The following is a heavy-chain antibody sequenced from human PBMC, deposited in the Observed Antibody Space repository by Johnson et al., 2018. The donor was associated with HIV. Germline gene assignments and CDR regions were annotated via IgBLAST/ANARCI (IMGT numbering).Heavy chain of an antibody. CDR2: LFSGDTT. V-gene: IGHV3-66*01. CDR3: ARACRDGYTCDVFDI. J-gene: IGHJ3*02. CDR1: GFAFSGYY. D-gene: IGHD5-24*01. Sequence: EQLVESGGGLVQPGGSLRLSCAASGFAFSGYYMSWVRQAPGKGLEWVSVLFSGDTTYYADSVNGRFTISIDNSKNTLYLQLQRLRAEDTAVYYCARACRDGYTCDVFDIWGQGTLVTVSS.